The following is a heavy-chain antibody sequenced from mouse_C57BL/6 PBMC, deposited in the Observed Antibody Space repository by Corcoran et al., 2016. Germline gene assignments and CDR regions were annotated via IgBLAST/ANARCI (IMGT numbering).Heavy chain of an antibody. CDR3: ARFYYGNEAWFAY. D-gene: IGHD2-1*01. V-gene: IGHV9-3*01. CDR2: INTYSGVP. Sequence: QIQLVQSGPELKKPGETVKISCKASGYTFTTYGMGWVKQAPGKGLKWMGWINTYSGVPTYSDDFKGRFAFSLETSASTAYLQINNLKNEDTATYFCARFYYGNEAWFAYGGQGTLVTVSA. J-gene: IGHJ3*01. CDR1: GYTFTTYG.